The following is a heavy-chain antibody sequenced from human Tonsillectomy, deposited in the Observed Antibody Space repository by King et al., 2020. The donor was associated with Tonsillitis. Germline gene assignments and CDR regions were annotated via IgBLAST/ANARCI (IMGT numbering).Heavy chain of an antibody. CDR1: GFTFSNFW. D-gene: IGHD1/OR15-1a*01. J-gene: IGHJ5*01. V-gene: IGHV3-7*04. Sequence: VQLVESGGGLVQPGGSLRLSCAASGFTFSNFWLGWVRQAPGKGLEWVAHIIKDGREKYSVDSVKGRFTISRDNAKNSLYLQMSSLRAEDTAVYYCARMNNYAYDSWGQGTLVTVSS. CDR2: IIKDGREK. CDR3: ARMNNYAYDS.